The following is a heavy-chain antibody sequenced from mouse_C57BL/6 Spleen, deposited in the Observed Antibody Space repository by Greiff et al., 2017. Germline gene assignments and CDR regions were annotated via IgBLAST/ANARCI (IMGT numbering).Heavy chain of an antibody. J-gene: IGHJ3*01. D-gene: IGHD2-2*01. CDR3: AREGGYDGFAY. CDR1: GFNIKDYY. CDR2: IDPEDGET. V-gene: IGHV14-2*01. Sequence: VQLQQSGAELVKPGASVKLSCTASGFNIKDYYLHWVKQRTEQGLEWIGRIDPEDGETKYAPNFPGKATITADTSSNTAYLQLSSLTSEDTAVDYYAREGGYDGFAYWGQGTLVTVSA.